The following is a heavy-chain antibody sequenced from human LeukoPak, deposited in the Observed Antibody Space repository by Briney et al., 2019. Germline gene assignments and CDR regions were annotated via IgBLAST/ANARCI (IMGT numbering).Heavy chain of an antibody. D-gene: IGHD5-24*01. CDR1: GFTFSSYA. J-gene: IGHJ3*02. V-gene: IGHV3-23*01. Sequence: GGSLRLSCAASGFTFSSYAMSWVRQAPGKGLEWVSAISGSGGSTYYADSVKGRFTISRDNSKDTLYLQMNSLRAEDTAVYYCAKAGEIPLDAFDIWGQGTMVTVSS. CDR3: AKAGEIPLDAFDI. CDR2: ISGSGGST.